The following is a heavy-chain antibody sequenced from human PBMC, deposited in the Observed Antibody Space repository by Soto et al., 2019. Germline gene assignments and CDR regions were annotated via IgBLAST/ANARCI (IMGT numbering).Heavy chain of an antibody. CDR3: ASQTTVPTSDVLIDY. D-gene: IGHD4-17*01. V-gene: IGHV4-59*01. CDR2: IYYSGST. Sequence: SETLSLTCTVSGGSISSYYWSWIRQPPGKGLEWIGYIYYSGSTNYNPSLKSRVTISVGTSKNQFSLKLSSVTAADTAVYYCASQTTVPTSDVLIDYWGQGTLVTVSS. CDR1: GGSISSYY. J-gene: IGHJ4*02.